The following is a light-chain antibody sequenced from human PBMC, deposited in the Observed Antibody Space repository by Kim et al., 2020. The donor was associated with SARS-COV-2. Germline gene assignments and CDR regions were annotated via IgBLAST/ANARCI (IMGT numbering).Light chain of an antibody. CDR1: QGVRGS. CDR2: GAYGAS. J-gene: IGKJ4*01. Sequence: PGERATRSCRASQGVRGSLAWYQQRPGQAPRLLIYGAYGASTRATGIPARFSGSGSGTDFTLTISSLQSEDFAVYYCQQYSDWPLTFGGGTKLEI. V-gene: IGKV3-15*01. CDR3: QQYSDWPLT.